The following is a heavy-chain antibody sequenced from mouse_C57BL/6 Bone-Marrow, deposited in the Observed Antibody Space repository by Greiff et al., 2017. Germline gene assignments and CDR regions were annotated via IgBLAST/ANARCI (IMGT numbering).Heavy chain of an antibody. CDR3: AATVAHWYFDV. Sequence: EVKLVESGGGLVKPGGSLKLSCAASGFTFSDYGMHWVRQAPEKGLEWVAYISSGSSTIYYADTVKGRFTISRDNAKNTLFLQMTSRRSEDTAMYYCAATVAHWYFDVWGTGTTVTVSS. CDR2: ISSGSSTI. J-gene: IGHJ1*03. D-gene: IGHD1-1*01. CDR1: GFTFSDYG. V-gene: IGHV5-17*01.